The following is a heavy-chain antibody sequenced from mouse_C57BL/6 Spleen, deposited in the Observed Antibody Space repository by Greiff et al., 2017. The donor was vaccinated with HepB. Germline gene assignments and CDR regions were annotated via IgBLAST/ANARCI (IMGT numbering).Heavy chain of an antibody. CDR3: ARQRGYYGSSYDYYAMDY. D-gene: IGHD1-1*01. CDR2: IYPGSGST. V-gene: IGHV1-55*01. CDR1: GYTFTSYW. Sequence: VQLQQSGAELVKPGASVKMSCKASGYTFTSYWITWVKQRPGQGLEWIGDIYPGSGSTNYNEKFKSKATMTVDTASSTAYMQLSSLTSEDSAVYDGARQRGYYGSSYDYYAMDYWGQGTSVTVSS. J-gene: IGHJ4*01.